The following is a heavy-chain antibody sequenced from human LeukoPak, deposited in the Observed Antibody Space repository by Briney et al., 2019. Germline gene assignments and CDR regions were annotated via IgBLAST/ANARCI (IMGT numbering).Heavy chain of an antibody. CDR1: GGSIRNYY. CDR2: THYSGST. J-gene: IGHJ2*01. V-gene: IGHV4-59*01. Sequence: SETLSLTCTVSGGSIRNYYWSCLRQPPGKGLEWIGNTHYSGSTNYNPSLKSRVTISLDTSKDQLSLKLSSVTAADTAVYYCATAGSHWYFPLWGRGTLVTVSS. D-gene: IGHD3-10*01. CDR3: ATAGSHWYFPL.